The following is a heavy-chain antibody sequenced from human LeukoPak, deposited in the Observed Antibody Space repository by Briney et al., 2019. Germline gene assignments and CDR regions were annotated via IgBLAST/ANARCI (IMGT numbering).Heavy chain of an antibody. V-gene: IGHV3-23*01. CDR2: INGGGGST. Sequence: GGSLRLSCTASGFIFSSNGMAWVRQAPGKGPEWVSFINGGGGSTLYADSVKGRFTISRDNSNNTLFLQMNSLRAEDTAVYYCARDFSPVDYWGQGTLVTVSS. CDR3: ARDFSPVDY. CDR1: GFIFSSNG. J-gene: IGHJ4*02. D-gene: IGHD3-3*01.